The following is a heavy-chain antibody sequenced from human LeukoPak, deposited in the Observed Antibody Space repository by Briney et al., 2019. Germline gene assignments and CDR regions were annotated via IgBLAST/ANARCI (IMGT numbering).Heavy chain of an antibody. V-gene: IGHV4-59*08. CDR3: ARLQLGYCTSISCPYSYYYGMDV. Sequence: PSETLSLTCTVAGGSISSYYWSWIRQPPGKGLEWIGYIYYSGNTNYNPSLNSRVTISVDTSKNQFSLQLSSVTAADTAVYYCARLQLGYCTSISCPYSYYYGMDVWGQGTTVTVSS. J-gene: IGHJ6*02. CDR2: IYYSGNT. D-gene: IGHD2-2*01. CDR1: GGSISSYY.